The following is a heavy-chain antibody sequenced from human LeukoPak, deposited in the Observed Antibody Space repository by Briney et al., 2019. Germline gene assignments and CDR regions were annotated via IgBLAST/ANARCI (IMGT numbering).Heavy chain of an antibody. V-gene: IGHV4-38-2*02. CDR1: DNSISRGYY. CDR3: MKEGGASPSY. Sequence: SETLSLTCTVSDNSISRGYYCGWVRQPPGRGLEWISSVYHTRSTFSNPSLKRRVTMSVDTVKNQFSLRMTSMTAADTAVYYCMKEGGASPSYWGQGILVTVS. J-gene: IGHJ4*02. CDR2: VYHTRST. D-gene: IGHD4-17*01.